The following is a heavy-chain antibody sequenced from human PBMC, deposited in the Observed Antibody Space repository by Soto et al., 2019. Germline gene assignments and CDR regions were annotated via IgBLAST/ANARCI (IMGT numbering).Heavy chain of an antibody. D-gene: IGHD5-18*01. CDR3: ARLRIQLWFFDY. V-gene: IGHV4-39*01. CDR1: GGSISSTGFY. J-gene: IGHJ4*02. Sequence: SETLSLTCTVSGGSISSTGFYCGWIRQPPGKGLEWIGNVYYSGNTYYNPSLKSRVTISVDTSKNQFSLKLSSVTAADTAVYYCARLRIQLWFFDYWGQGTLVTVSS. CDR2: VYYSGNT.